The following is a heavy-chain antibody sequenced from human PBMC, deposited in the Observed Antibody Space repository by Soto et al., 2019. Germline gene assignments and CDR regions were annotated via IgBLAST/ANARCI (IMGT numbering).Heavy chain of an antibody. D-gene: IGHD4-17*01. CDR3: AQNRAPPSTGPIDY. J-gene: IGHJ4*02. CDR2: ISYDGSMT. CDR1: GFTFSSYG. V-gene: IGHV3-30*18. Sequence: AGSLRLSCAASGFTFSSYGMHWVLQAPGKGLEWVAVISYDGSMTYYADSVKGRFTISRDNSKNTLYLQMNSLRTEDTAVYNCAQNRAPPSTGPIDYWGQGTLVTVSS.